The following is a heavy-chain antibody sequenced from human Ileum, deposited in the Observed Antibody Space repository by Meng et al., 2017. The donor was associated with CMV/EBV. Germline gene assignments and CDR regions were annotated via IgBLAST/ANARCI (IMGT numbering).Heavy chain of an antibody. J-gene: IGHJ4*02. V-gene: IGHV3-30*04. D-gene: IGHD2-8*01. CDR1: GFTFSSYA. Sequence: GESLKISCAASGFTFSSYAMHWVRQAPGKGLEWVAVISYDGSNKYYADSVKGRFTISRDNSKNTLYLQMNSLRAEDTAVYYCARGPYCTNGVCYTTFDYWGQGTLVTGAS. CDR3: ARGPYCTNGVCYTTFDY. CDR2: ISYDGSNK.